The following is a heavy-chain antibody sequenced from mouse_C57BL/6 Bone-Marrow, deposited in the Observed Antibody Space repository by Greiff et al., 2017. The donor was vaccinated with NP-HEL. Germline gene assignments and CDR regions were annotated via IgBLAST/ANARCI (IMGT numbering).Heavy chain of an antibody. CDR1: GFTFSDSY. CDR3: ARAAQATLDY. D-gene: IGHD3-2*02. Sequence: EVHLVESEGGLVQPGSSMKLSFTASGFTFSDSYMAWVRQVPEKGLEWVATINYDGSRPYYPDTLKSRFIISRDNAKNILYLQMSSLKSEDTATYYCARAAQATLDYWGQGTTLTVSS. V-gene: IGHV5-16*01. J-gene: IGHJ2*01. CDR2: INYDGSRP.